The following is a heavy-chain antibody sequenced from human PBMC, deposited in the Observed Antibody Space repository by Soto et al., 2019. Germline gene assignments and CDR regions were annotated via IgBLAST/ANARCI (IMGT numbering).Heavy chain of an antibody. V-gene: IGHV3-49*03. CDR2: IRSKAYGGTT. CDR3: TRARIVGAPDLPYFDY. J-gene: IGHJ4*02. CDR1: GFTFGDYA. D-gene: IGHD1-26*01. Sequence: GGSLRLSCTASGFTFGDYAMSWFRQAPGKGLEWVGFIRSKAYGGTTEYAASVKGRFTISRDDSKSIAYLQMNSLKTEDTAVYYCTRARIVGAPDLPYFDYWDQGTLVTVSS.